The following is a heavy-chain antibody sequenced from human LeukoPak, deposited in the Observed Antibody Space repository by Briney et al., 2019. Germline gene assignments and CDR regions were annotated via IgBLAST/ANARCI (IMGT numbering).Heavy chain of an antibody. V-gene: IGHV1-46*01. Sequence: GASVKVSCRASGYTFTSYYMDWVRQAPGQGLEWMGIINPSGGSTSYAQKFQGRVTMTRDTSTSTVYMELSSLRSEDTAVYYCAREPPADMIVVDNDAFDIWGQGTMVTVSS. CDR1: GYTFTSYY. CDR3: AREPPADMIVVDNDAFDI. D-gene: IGHD3-22*01. J-gene: IGHJ3*02. CDR2: INPSGGST.